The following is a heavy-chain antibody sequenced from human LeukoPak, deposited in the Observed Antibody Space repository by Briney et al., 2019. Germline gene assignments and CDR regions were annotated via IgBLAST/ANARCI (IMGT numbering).Heavy chain of an antibody. CDR1: GDSISSYY. V-gene: IGHV4-59*01. J-gene: IGHJ4*02. CDR2: IYYTGST. Sequence: SETLSLTCTVSGDSISSYYWSWIRQPPGKGLEWIGYIYYTGSTRNNPSLQSRVTISIDTSKNQFSLKLSSVTAADTAVYYCAGGYSYALKGYYFDYWGQGTLVTVSS. CDR3: AGGYSYALKGYYFDY. D-gene: IGHD5-18*01.